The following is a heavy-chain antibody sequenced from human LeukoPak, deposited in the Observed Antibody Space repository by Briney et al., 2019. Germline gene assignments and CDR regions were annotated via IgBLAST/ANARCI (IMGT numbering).Heavy chain of an antibody. D-gene: IGHD3-10*01. J-gene: IGHJ4*02. Sequence: GRSLRLSCAASGFTFSGYGMHWVRQAPGKGLEWVAVIWYDGSNKYYADSVKGRFTISRDNSKNTLYLQMNSLRVEDTAVYYCARDGYGSGSYYIDWGQGTLVTVSS. CDR2: IWYDGSNK. V-gene: IGHV3-33*01. CDR3: ARDGYGSGSYYID. CDR1: GFTFSGYG.